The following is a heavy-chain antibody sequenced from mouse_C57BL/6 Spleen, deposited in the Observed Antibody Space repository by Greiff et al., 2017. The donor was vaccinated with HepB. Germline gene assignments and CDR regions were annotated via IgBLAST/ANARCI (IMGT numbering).Heavy chain of an antibody. V-gene: IGHV1-82*01. CDR2: IYPGDGDT. CDR1: GYAFSSSW. J-gene: IGHJ3*01. Sequence: VQLQQSGPELVKPGASVKISCKASGYAFSSSWMNWVKQRPGKGLEWIGRIYPGDGDTNYNGKFKGKATLTADKSSSTAYMQLSSLTSEDSAVYFGARKAQATEFAYWGQGTLVTVSA. CDR3: ARKAQATEFAY. D-gene: IGHD3-2*02.